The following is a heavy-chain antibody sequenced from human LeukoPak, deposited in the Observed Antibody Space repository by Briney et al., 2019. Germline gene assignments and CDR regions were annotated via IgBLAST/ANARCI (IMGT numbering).Heavy chain of an antibody. CDR2: IIPILGIA. CDR1: GGTFSSYA. J-gene: IGHJ6*02. D-gene: IGHD3-22*01. CDR3: ARDPRYYYDSSGYPHYYYYGMDV. Sequence: SVKVSCKASGGTFSSYAISWVRQAPGQGLEWMGRIIPILGIANYAQKFQGRVTITADKSTSTAYMELSSLRSEDTAVYYCARDPRYYYDSSGYPHYYYYGMDVWGQGTTVTVSS. V-gene: IGHV1-69*04.